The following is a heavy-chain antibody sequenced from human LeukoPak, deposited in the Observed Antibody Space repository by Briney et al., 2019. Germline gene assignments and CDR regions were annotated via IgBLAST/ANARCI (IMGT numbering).Heavy chain of an antibody. J-gene: IGHJ1*01. Sequence: SETLSLTCTVSGGFISSGGYYWSWIRQPPGKGLEWIGYIYHSGSTYYNPSLKSRVTISVDRSKNQFSLKLSSVTAADTAVYYCARDNTERQSKPHWGQGTLVTVSS. CDR1: GGFISSGGYY. CDR3: ARDNTERQSKPH. V-gene: IGHV4-30-2*01. CDR2: IYHSGST. D-gene: IGHD1-26*01.